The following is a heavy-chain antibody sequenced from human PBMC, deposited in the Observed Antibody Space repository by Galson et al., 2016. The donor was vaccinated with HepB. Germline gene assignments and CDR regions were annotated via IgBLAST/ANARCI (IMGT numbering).Heavy chain of an antibody. J-gene: IGHJ6*02. D-gene: IGHD2-21*01. CDR1: GYTFTSYA. CDR2: MNPNTGNT. Sequence: ASGYTFTSYAIKWVRQATGQGFEWLGWMNPNTGNTGYAQKFQGRVTMTRDTSTSTAFMELNSLTSEDTAIYYCARGVETYCFGTACLDKYGLDVWGQGTTVIVSS. V-gene: IGHV1-8*01. CDR3: ARGVETYCFGTACLDKYGLDV.